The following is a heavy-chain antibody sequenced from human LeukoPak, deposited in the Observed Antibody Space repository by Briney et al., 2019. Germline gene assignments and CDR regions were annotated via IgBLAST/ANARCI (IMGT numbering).Heavy chain of an antibody. D-gene: IGHD2-2*01. V-gene: IGHV3-49*03. CDR1: EFTFGDNA. CDR3: SSVERSSLGNYYSYMAV. Sequence: HPGGSLRLSCTAFEFTFGDNAMMWFRQSPGKGLEWVSLIRSRAHGGTTDYAASVMGRLPMSRDDSKNSAYLQMNSLETEDTAVYYCSSVERSSLGNYYSYMAVWGKGPSVTVSS. J-gene: IGHJ6*03. CDR2: IRSRAHGGTT.